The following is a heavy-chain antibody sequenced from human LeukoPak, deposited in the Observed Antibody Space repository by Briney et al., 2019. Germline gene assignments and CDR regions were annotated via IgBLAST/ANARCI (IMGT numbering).Heavy chain of an antibody. J-gene: IGHJ4*02. CDR3: AKDRIVGRSRYFDY. Sequence: GGSLRLSCAASGFTFSSYAMHWVRQAPGKGLEWVAVISYDGSNKYYADSVKGRFTISRDNSKDTLFLQMNSLRGEDTAVYYCAKDRIVGRSRYFDYWGQGTLVTVSS. D-gene: IGHD1-26*01. V-gene: IGHV3-30*04. CDR2: ISYDGSNK. CDR1: GFTFSSYA.